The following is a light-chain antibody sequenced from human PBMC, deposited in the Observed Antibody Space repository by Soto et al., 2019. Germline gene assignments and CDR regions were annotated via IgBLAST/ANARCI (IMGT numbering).Light chain of an antibody. J-gene: IGKJ5*01. Sequence: EIVLKQSPATLSLSPGERATLSCRARESVSTSVAWYQQKPGQAPRLLIYDAYNRATGIPPRFSGSGSGTDFTLTISSLEPEDSAVYYCQQRHMWPITFGQGTRLET. V-gene: IGKV3-11*01. CDR3: QQRHMWPIT. CDR1: ESVSTS. CDR2: DAY.